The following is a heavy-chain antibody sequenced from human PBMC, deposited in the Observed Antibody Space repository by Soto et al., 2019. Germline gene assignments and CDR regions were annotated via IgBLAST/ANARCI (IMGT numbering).Heavy chain of an antibody. V-gene: IGHV4-59*01. CDR1: GGSISTYY. CDR3: ARFALGNYPAAWDYFDF. CDR2: IYYSGNT. Sequence: SETLSLTCTVSGGSISTYYWTWIRQPPGKGLEWIGYIYYSGNTKYHPSLKSRVTMSIDTSKNQFSLKLSSVTAADTAVYYCARFALGNYPAAWDYFDFWGQGTLVTVSS. J-gene: IGHJ4*02. D-gene: IGHD1-7*01.